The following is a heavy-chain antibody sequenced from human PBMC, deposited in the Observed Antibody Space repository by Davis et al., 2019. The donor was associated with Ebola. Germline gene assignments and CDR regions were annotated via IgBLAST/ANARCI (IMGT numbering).Heavy chain of an antibody. CDR3: ATVDILLVPAAMPFYYYGMDV. CDR2: INAGNGNT. CDR1: GYTFISYV. J-gene: IGHJ6*02. Sequence: AASVKVSCKASGYTFISYVMHWVRQAPGQRLGWMGWINAGNGNTKYSQKFQGRVTITRDTSASTAYMELGSLRSEDTAVYYCATVDILLVPAAMPFYYYGMDVWGQGTTVTVSS. D-gene: IGHD2-2*01. V-gene: IGHV1-3*01.